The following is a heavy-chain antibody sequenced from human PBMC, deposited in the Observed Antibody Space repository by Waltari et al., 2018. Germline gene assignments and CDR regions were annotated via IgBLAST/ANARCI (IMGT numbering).Heavy chain of an antibody. Sequence: QLQLQESGPGLVKPSETLSLTCPVSGGSISSSSYYWGWIRQPPGKGLEWIGSIYYSGSTYYNPSLKSRVTISVDTSKNQFSLKLSSVTAADTAVYYCATVDIQNWFDPWGQGTLVTVSS. J-gene: IGHJ5*02. D-gene: IGHD3-9*01. CDR2: IYYSGST. V-gene: IGHV4-39*07. CDR3: ATVDIQNWFDP. CDR1: GGSISSSSYY.